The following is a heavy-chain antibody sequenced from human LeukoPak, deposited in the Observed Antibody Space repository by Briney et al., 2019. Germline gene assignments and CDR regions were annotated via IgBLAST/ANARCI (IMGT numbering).Heavy chain of an antibody. Sequence: SETLSHTRTVSGGSISSYYGSWIRQPPGKGLEWIGYIYYSGSTNYNPSLKSRVTISVDTSKNQFSLKLSSVTAADTAVYYCARGGSYDQLDIWGQGTLVTVSS. CDR3: ARGGSYDQLDI. CDR1: GGSISSYY. V-gene: IGHV4-59*08. D-gene: IGHD1-26*01. J-gene: IGHJ4*02. CDR2: IYYSGST.